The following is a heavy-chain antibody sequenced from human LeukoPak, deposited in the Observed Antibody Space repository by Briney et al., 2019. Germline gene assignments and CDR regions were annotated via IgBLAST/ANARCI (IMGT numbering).Heavy chain of an antibody. CDR1: TGSISVVDYE. V-gene: IGHV4-30-4*01. CDR2: IYHPASN. CDR3: ASGKTDHLPVDY. D-gene: IGHD4-23*01. J-gene: IGHJ4*02. Sequence: PSETLSLTCTLSTGSISVVDYEWGWIRHPPGRGLEGRGYIYHPASNYHNTSLMSPVTISVDRSKNQFSLTLSSVTAADTAVYYCASGKTDHLPVDYWGQGTLVTVSS.